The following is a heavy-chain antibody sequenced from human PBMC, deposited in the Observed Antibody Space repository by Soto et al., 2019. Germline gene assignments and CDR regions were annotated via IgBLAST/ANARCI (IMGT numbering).Heavy chain of an antibody. J-gene: IGHJ4*02. CDR3: ARLHNSSDWTDFDF. CDR2: IHYGGAT. V-gene: IGHV4-59*08. D-gene: IGHD6-19*01. CDR1: GGSISHSY. Sequence: QEQLQESGPGLVMPSETLSLTCTVSGGSISHSYWSWLRLSPGKGLEWIGYIHYGGATTYNPSLKGRATISLGTPKKHFYLNLRSVTTADTAVYFCARLHNSSDWTDFDFWGQGTRVTVSS.